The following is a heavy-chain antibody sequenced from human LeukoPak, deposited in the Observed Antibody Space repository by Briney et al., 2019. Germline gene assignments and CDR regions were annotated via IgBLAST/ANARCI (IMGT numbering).Heavy chain of an antibody. J-gene: IGHJ4*02. V-gene: IGHV1-24*01. Sequence: ASVKVSCKVSGKTLTELSMYWVRQAPGKGLEWMVRFDPEDGETIYGQKFRGRITLTEDTSTDTAYMELSSLRSEDTAVYYCTTDPTYYPDSSGYLVYWGQGTLVTVSS. CDR2: FDPEDGET. CDR1: GKTLTELS. CDR3: TTDPTYYPDSSGYLVY. D-gene: IGHD3-22*01.